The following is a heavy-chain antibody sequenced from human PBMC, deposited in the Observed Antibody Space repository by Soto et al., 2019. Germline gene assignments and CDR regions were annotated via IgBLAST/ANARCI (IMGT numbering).Heavy chain of an antibody. Sequence: SETLSLTCAVYGGSMNNYFWSWIRQSAGKGLECIGRIYSSGSTYYNPSLKSRVTMSVDTSKNQFSLSLTSMTAADTAVYHCARGLSPFDPWGQGTLVTVSS. CDR1: GGSMNNYF. CDR2: IYSSGST. V-gene: IGHV4-59*10. CDR3: ARGLSPFDP. J-gene: IGHJ5*02. D-gene: IGHD3-16*01.